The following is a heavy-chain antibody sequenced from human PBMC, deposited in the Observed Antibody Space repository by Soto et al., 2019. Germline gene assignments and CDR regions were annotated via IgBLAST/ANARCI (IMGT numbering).Heavy chain of an antibody. V-gene: IGHV3-30*18. Sequence: GGSLRLSCAASGFTFSSYAMSWVRQAPGKGLEWVAIITDDGSNTYYADSVKGRFTISRDNSKNTLYLQMNSLRAEDTAVYYCAKSNRNRSHFIDYWGQGTLVTVSS. D-gene: IGHD2-15*01. CDR2: ITDDGSNT. CDR3: AKSNRNRSHFIDY. CDR1: GFTFSSYA. J-gene: IGHJ4*02.